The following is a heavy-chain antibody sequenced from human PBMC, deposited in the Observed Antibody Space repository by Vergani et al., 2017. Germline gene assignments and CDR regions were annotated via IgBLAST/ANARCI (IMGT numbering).Heavy chain of an antibody. D-gene: IGHD2-21*01. CDR3: AKADWRWGAQEAKDY. J-gene: IGHJ4*02. Sequence: EVQLLESGGGLVQPGGSLRLSCAASGFTFSSYAMSWVRQAPGKGLEWVSAISGSGGSTYYADSVKGRFTISRDNSKNTLYLQLNSLRAEDTAVYYCAKADWRWGAQEAKDYWGQGTLVTVSS. CDR1: GFTFSSYA. CDR2: ISGSGGST. V-gene: IGHV3-23*01.